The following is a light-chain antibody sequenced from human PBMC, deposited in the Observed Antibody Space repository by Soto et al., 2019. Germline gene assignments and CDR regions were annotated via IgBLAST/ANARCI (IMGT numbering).Light chain of an antibody. Sequence: QSVLTQPPSASGSPGQSVTISCTGTSSDVGGYNYVSWYQQHPGKAPKLMIYEVTKRPSGVPDRFSGSKSGNTASLTISGLQAEDESDYYCSSFATSGTTVIFGGGTKLTVL. CDR1: SSDVGGYNY. CDR2: EVT. V-gene: IGLV2-8*01. CDR3: SSFATSGTTVI. J-gene: IGLJ2*01.